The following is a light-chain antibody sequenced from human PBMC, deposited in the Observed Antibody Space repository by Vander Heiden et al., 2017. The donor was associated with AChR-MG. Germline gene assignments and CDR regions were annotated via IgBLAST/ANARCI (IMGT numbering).Light chain of an antibody. V-gene: IGLV1-44*01. CDR2: RNN. CDR3: ATWDDSLNAVV. CDR1: SSNIGGNT. Sequence: QSVLTQPPSASGTPGQRVTISCSGSSSNIGGNTVNWYQQVPGTAPKLLIYRNNQRPSGVPDRFSGSKSGTSASLAISGLQSEDEADYYCATWDDSLNAVVFGGGTKLTAL. J-gene: IGLJ2*01.